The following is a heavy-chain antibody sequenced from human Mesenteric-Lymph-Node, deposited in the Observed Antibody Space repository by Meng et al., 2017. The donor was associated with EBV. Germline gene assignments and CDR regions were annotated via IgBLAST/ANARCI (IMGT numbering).Heavy chain of an antibody. J-gene: IGHJ4*02. V-gene: IGHV5-51*01. CDR1: GYSFTSYW. D-gene: IGHD4-23*01. Sequence: GAEVTKPGGALMSFCRGSGYSFTSYWLGWVRQMPGKGLEWMGIIYPGDSDTRYSPSFQGQITISADKSISTAYLQWSSLKASDTAMYYCARQQGNSGGDYWGQGTLVTVSS. CDR3: ARQQGNSGGDY. CDR2: IYPGDSDT.